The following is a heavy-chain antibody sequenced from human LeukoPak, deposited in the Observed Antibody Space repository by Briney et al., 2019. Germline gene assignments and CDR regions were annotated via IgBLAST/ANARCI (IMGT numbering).Heavy chain of an antibody. CDR3: ARVTKTYYYYMDV. D-gene: IGHD2-2*01. V-gene: IGHV4-59*01. CDR1: GGSISSYY. J-gene: IGHJ6*03. CDR2: IYYSGST. Sequence: PSETLSLTCTVSGGSISSYYWSWIRQPPGKGLEWIGYIYYSGSTNYNPSPKSRVTISVDTSKNQFSLKLSSVTAADTAVYYCARVTKTYYYYMDVWGKGTTVTVSS.